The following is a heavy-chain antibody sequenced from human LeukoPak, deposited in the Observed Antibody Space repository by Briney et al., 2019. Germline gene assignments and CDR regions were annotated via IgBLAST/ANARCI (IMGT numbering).Heavy chain of an antibody. CDR1: GGTFSSYA. CDR3: ARVPAAIRGYYYYMDV. V-gene: IGHV1-69*05. CDR2: IIPIFGTA. J-gene: IGHJ6*03. Sequence: GSSVKVSCKASGGTFSSYAISWVRQAPGQGLEWMGRIIPIFGTANYAQKFQGRVTITTDESTSTAYMELSSLRSEDTAVYYCARVPAAIRGYYYYMDVWGKGTTVTVSS. D-gene: IGHD2-2*02.